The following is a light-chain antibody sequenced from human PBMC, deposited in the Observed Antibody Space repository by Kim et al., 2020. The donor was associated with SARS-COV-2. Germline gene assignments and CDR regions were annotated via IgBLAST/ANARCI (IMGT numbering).Light chain of an antibody. Sequence: SSELTQDPAVSVALGQTVRITCQGDSLRSYYASWYQQKPGQAPVLVIYGKNNRPSGIPDRFSGSSSGNTASLTITGAQAEDEGDYYCNSRDSSGNHLVYV. V-gene: IGLV3-19*01. J-gene: IGLJ1*01. CDR2: GKN. CDR3: NSRDSSGNHLVYV. CDR1: SLRSYY.